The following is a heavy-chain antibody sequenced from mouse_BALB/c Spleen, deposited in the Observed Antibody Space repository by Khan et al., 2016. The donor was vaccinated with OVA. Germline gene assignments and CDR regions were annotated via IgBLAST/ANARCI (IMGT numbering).Heavy chain of an antibody. V-gene: IGHV2-6-5*01. D-gene: IGHD2-10*02. J-gene: IGHJ4*01. CDR3: AKGVWSYYFALDY. CDR2: IWGGGTT. Sequence: QVQLQQSGPGLVAPSQNLSTTCTVSGFSLTDYGVSWIRQPPGKGLEWLGVIWGGGTTYYNSALKSRLSISKDNSKSQVFLKMNSLQTDDTAMYYCAKGVWSYYFALDYWGQGTSVTVSS. CDR1: GFSLTDYG.